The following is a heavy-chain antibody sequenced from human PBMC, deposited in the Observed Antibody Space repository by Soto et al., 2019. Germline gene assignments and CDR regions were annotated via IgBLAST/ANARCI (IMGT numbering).Heavy chain of an antibody. D-gene: IGHD3-16*01. Sequence: GRSLRLSCGASGYRFSQYSLNWVRQAPGKGLEWVSYISATSEYVFYADSAKGRFTISRDNAKKSLDRRMESLRAEGTAHYYCARTASSGRLGYYGMYVWGQGTRVTDS. CDR2: ISATSEYV. V-gene: IGHV3-21*01. J-gene: IGHJ6*02. CDR1: GYRFSQYS. CDR3: ARTASSGRLGYYGMYV.